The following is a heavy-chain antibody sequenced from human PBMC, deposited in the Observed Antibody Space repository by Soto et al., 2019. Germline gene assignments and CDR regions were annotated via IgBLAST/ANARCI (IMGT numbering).Heavy chain of an antibody. Sequence: TRSLTCHFLCYSIHNSRFYWALIRHPPGEGLEWIGSIYHTGNAYYNPSLKSRVTISVDTSKNQFSLKLTSVTAADAALYYCARDFFDSSDYTTNWFDPWGQGTLVTVS. D-gene: IGHD3-22*01. CDR2: IYHTGNA. CDR3: ARDFFDSSDYTTNWFDP. CDR1: CYSIHNSRFY. V-gene: IGHV4-39*01. J-gene: IGHJ5*02.